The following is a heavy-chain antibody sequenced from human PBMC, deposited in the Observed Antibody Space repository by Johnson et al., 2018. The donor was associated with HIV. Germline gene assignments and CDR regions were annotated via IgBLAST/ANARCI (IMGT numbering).Heavy chain of an antibody. CDR2: INWNGGST. V-gene: IGHV3-20*04. D-gene: IGHD2-8*01. Sequence: VQLVESGGGVVRPGGSLRLSCAASGFTFDDYGMSWVRQAPGKGLEWVSGINWNGGSTGYADSVKGRFTISRDNAKNSLSVQMNNLKPEDTAVYYCARGSLTDDGFAAWGQGTMVTVSS. CDR3: ARGSLTDDGFAA. J-gene: IGHJ3*01. CDR1: GFTFDDYG.